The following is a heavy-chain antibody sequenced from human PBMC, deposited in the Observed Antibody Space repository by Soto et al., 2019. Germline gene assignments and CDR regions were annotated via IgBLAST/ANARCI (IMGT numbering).Heavy chain of an antibody. CDR1: GGTFSSYA. Sequence: GASVKVSCKASGGTFSSYAISWVRQAPGQGLEWMGGIIPIFGTANYAQKFQGRVTITADESTSTAYMELSSLRSEDTAVYYCARASRYYDSSGIVLFDYWGQGTLVTVSS. CDR3: ARASRYYDSSGIVLFDY. CDR2: IIPIFGTA. J-gene: IGHJ4*02. V-gene: IGHV1-69*13. D-gene: IGHD3-22*01.